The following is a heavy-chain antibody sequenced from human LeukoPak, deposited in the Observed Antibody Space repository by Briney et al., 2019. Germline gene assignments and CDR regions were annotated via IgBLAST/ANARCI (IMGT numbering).Heavy chain of an antibody. CDR3: ARDVATDGAFDI. V-gene: IGHV1-18*01. Sequence: ASVKVSCKASGYTFTSYGISWVRQAPGQGLEWMGWISAYNGNTNYAQKLRGRVTMTTDTSTSTAYMELRSLRSDDTAVYYCARDVATDGAFDIWGQGTMVTVSS. CDR2: ISAYNGNT. J-gene: IGHJ3*02. D-gene: IGHD2-15*01. CDR1: GYTFTSYG.